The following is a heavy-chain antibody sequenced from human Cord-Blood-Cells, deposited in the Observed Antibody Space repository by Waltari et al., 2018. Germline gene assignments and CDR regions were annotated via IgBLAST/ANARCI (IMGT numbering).Heavy chain of an antibody. J-gene: IGHJ4*02. Sequence: QMQLVQSGPEVKKPGTSVKVSCKASGFTFTSSAVQWVRQARGQRLEWIGGMVAGSGNTKNARKCPEGVTIARDMSTSTAHMELTSLSSEDTAGYYCAATPKYDILTGYYNYFDCWGQGTLVTVSS. V-gene: IGHV1-58*01. CDR3: AATPKYDILTGYYNYFDC. CDR1: GFTFTSSA. CDR2: MVAGSGNT. D-gene: IGHD3-9*01.